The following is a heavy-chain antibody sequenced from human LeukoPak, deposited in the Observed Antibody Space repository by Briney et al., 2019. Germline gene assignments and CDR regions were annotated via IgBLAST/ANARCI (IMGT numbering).Heavy chain of an antibody. CDR3: ASLPSNTVTHDY. D-gene: IGHD4-11*01. CDR2: IYHSGST. Sequence: SETLSLTCTVSGGSVSSYYWGWIRQPPGKGLEWIGTIYHSGSTHYNPSLKSRVTLSVDTSKNQFSLKLRSVTAADTAVYYCASLPSNTVTHDYWGQGTLVTVSS. J-gene: IGHJ4*02. CDR1: GGSVSSYY. V-gene: IGHV4-59*08.